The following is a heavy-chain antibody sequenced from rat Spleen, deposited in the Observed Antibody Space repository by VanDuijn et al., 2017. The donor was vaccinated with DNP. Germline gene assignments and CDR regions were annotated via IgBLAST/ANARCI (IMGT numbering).Heavy chain of an antibody. CDR2: IIYDGSHT. V-gene: IGHV5S10*01. CDR1: GFTFSDSA. Sequence: EVQLVESGGGVAQPGNSLKLSCAASGFTFSDSAMAWVRQSPKMGLEWVATIIYDGSHTFYRDSVQGRLTISRDNAKTTLYLQMDSLRSEDTATYYCVTRGKYGGYDYWGQGVMVTVS. D-gene: IGHD1-11*01. CDR3: VTRGKYGGYDY. J-gene: IGHJ2*01.